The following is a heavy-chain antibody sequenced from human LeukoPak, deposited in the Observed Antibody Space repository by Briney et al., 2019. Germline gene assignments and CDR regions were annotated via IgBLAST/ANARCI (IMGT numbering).Heavy chain of an antibody. D-gene: IGHD3-10*01. V-gene: IGHV4-30-2*01. CDR3: ARNMRAPFVSGSYSDY. CDR1: GGSISSGGYY. CDR2: IYHSGST. Sequence: SQTLSLTCTVSGGSISSGGYYWSWIRQPPGKGLEWIGYIYHSGSTYYNPSLKSRVTISVDKSKNQFSLKLSSVTAADTAVYYCARNMRAPFVSGSYSDYWGQGTLVTVSS. J-gene: IGHJ4*02.